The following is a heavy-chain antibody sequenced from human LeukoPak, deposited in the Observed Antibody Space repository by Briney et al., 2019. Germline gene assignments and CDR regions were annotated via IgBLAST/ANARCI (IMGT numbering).Heavy chain of an antibody. D-gene: IGHD3-22*01. J-gene: IGHJ6*02. Sequence: ASVKVSCKASGGTFSKYTISWVRQRPGQGLEWMGGITPLFGTANYAQKFQGRVTITADESASTAYMELSGLRSEDTAVYYCARVYYDSSGYYPFSYGMDVWGQGTTVTVSS. CDR3: ARVYYDSSGYYPFSYGMDV. V-gene: IGHV1-69*13. CDR1: GGTFSKYT. CDR2: ITPLFGTA.